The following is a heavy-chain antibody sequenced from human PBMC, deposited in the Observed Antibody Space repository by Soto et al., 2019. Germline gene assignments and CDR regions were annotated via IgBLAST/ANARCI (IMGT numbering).Heavy chain of an antibody. CDR2: ISSSSSTI. D-gene: IGHD6-6*01. CDR1: GFTVSSNY. V-gene: IGHV3-48*01. CDR3: ARQPGAARTPFDY. Sequence: GGSLRLSCAASGFTVSSNYMSWVRQAPGKGLEWVSYISSSSSTIYYADSVKGRFTISRDNAKNSLYLQMNSLRAADTAVYYCARQPGAARTPFDYWGQGTLVTVSS. J-gene: IGHJ4*02.